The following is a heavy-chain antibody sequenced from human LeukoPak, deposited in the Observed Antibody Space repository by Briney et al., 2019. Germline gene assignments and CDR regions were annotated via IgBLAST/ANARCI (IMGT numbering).Heavy chain of an antibody. CDR1: GASISSGNSY. V-gene: IGHV4-61*02. CDR3: ARVPGYCSSTSCDY. CDR2: IYTSGST. D-gene: IGHD2-2*01. J-gene: IGHJ4*02. Sequence: SETLSLTCTVSGASISSGNSYWRWIRQPAGKGLEWIGRIYTSGSTYYNPSLKSPITISIDTSKNQFSLKLSSVTAADTAVYYCARVPGYCSSTSCDYWGQGTLVTVSS.